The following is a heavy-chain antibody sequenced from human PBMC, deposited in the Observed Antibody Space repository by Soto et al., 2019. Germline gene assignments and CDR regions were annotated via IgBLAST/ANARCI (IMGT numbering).Heavy chain of an antibody. CDR1: GDSVSMGDYY. Sequence: QVQLQEAGPGLVKPSETLALNCSVSGDSVSMGDYYCSWIRQPPGKGREWIGYIYFSGATSYAPSFMRRVSISIDTSNDRFFLKIKAVTASDTTFYYCVRVHAVDSSGYDIHYRGQG. CDR2: IYFSGAT. D-gene: IGHD6-19*01. V-gene: IGHV4-61*03. CDR3: VRVHAVDSSGYDIHY. J-gene: IGHJ4*02.